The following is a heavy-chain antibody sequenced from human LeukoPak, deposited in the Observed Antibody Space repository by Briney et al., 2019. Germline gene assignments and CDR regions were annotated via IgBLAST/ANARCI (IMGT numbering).Heavy chain of an antibody. Sequence: GGSLRLSCAASGFIFSSYGMHWVRQAPGKGLEWVAVIWYDGSNKYYADSVKGRFTISRDNSENRLYLQMNSLRAEDTAVYYCAKDSEIAAAGSYWYFDLWGRGTLVTVSS. CDR1: GFIFSSYG. D-gene: IGHD6-13*01. CDR3: AKDSEIAAAGSYWYFDL. CDR2: IWYDGSNK. V-gene: IGHV3-33*06. J-gene: IGHJ2*01.